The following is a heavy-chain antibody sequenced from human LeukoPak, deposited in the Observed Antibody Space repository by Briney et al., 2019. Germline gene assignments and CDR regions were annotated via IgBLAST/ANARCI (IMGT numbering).Heavy chain of an antibody. J-gene: IGHJ5*02. Sequence: SETLSLTCTVSGDSISSYYWSWIRQPPGKGLEWIGYIYTSGGTNYNPSLKSRVTISVDTSKNQFSLKLSSVTAADTAVYYCARQPSVLRSWWFDPWGQGTLVTVSS. CDR2: IYTSGGT. CDR1: GDSISSYY. D-gene: IGHD5/OR15-5a*01. V-gene: IGHV4-4*09. CDR3: ARQPSVLRSWWFDP.